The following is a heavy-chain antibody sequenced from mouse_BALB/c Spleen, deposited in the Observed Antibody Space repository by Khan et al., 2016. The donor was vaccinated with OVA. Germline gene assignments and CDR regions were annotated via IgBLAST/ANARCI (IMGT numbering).Heavy chain of an antibody. CDR2: IYPGNGYT. CDR3: TTAYYRYYFDY. J-gene: IGHJ2*01. Sequence: EVQLQESGAELGRPGSSVKLSCKTSGSTFTSYGIKWVKQRPGQGLEWIGYIYPGNGYTEYNEKFQGKAILTSDTSSSTAYMQLRSLTSEDSAISFCTTAYYRYYFDYWGQGPTLTVSS. D-gene: IGHD2-14*01. CDR1: GSTFTSYG. V-gene: IGHV1S134*01.